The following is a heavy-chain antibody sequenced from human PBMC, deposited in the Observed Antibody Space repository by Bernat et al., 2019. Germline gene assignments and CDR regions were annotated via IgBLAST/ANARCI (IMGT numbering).Heavy chain of an antibody. J-gene: IGHJ4*02. CDR1: GGTFSSYA. Sequence: QVQLVQSGAEVKKPGSSVKVSCKASGGTFSSYAISWVRQAPGQGLEWMGGIIPIFGIANYAQKFQGRVTITAGKSTSTAYMELSSLRSEDTAVYYCATGLSDLGELSCFDYWGQGTLVTVSS. V-gene: IGHV1-69*17. CDR3: ATGLSDLGELSCFDY. D-gene: IGHD3-16*02. CDR2: IIPIFGIA.